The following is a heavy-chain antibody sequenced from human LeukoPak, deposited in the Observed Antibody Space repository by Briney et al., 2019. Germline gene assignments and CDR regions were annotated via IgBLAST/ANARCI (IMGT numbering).Heavy chain of an antibody. J-gene: IGHJ4*02. V-gene: IGHV3-33*06. CDR1: GFTFSSYG. D-gene: IGHD3-22*01. CDR3: AKDYYYDSSGPFDY. Sequence: GRSLRLSCAASGFTFSSYGMHWVRQAPGKGLEWVAVIWYDGSNKYYADSVKGRFTISRDNSKNTLYLQMNSLRAEDTAVYYRAKDYYYDSSGPFDYWGQGTLVTVSS. CDR2: IWYDGSNK.